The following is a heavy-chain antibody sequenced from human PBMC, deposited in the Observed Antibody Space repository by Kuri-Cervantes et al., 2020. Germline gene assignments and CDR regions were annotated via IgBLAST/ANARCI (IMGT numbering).Heavy chain of an antibody. Sequence: LSLTCAASGFTFSSYAMHWVRQAPGKGLEWVAVISYDGSNKYYADSVKGRFTISRDNSKNTLYLQMNSLRAEDTAVYYCARDRDFWSGYYTASDYWGQGTLVTVSS. V-gene: IGHV3-30-3*01. D-gene: IGHD3-3*01. J-gene: IGHJ4*02. CDR2: ISYDGSNK. CDR1: GFTFSSYA. CDR3: ARDRDFWSGYYTASDY.